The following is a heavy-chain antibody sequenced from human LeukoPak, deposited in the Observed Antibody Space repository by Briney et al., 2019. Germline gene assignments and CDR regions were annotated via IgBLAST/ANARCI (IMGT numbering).Heavy chain of an antibody. V-gene: IGHV3-30*04. Sequence: PGGSLRLSCAASGFTFSSYAMHWVRQAPGKGLEWVAVISYDGSNKYYADSVKGRFTISRDNSKNTLYLQMNSLRAEDTAVYYCAVDYYDSSGYYSSTWFDPWGQGTLVTVSS. J-gene: IGHJ5*02. CDR1: GFTFSSYA. CDR2: ISYDGSNK. CDR3: AVDYYDSSGYYSSTWFDP. D-gene: IGHD3-22*01.